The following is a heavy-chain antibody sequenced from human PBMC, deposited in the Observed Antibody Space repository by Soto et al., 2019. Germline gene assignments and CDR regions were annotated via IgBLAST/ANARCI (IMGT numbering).Heavy chain of an antibody. V-gene: IGHV4-30-2*01. CDR1: GGSISSGGYS. CDR2: IYHSGST. J-gene: IGHJ4*02. D-gene: IGHD1-1*01. Sequence: PSETLSLTCTVSGGSISSGGYSWSWIRQPPGKGLEWIGYIYHSGSTYYNPSLKSRVTISVDRSKNQFSLKLSSVTAADTAVYYCEKKVPGSNPLDSWGQGTLVTVSS. CDR3: EKKVPGSNPLDS.